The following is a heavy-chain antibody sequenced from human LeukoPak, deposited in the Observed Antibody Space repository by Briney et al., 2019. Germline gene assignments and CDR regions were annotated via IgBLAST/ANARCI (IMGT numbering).Heavy chain of an antibody. CDR3: ARAYGYEYFQY. J-gene: IGHJ1*01. Sequence: ASVKVSCTASGYTFTSHGISWVRQAPGQGLEWMGWINPNTGGANFAQKFQGRVSMTGDKSTRTAYMDLSSLRFDDPAVYYCARAYGYEYFQYWGQGTLVTVSS. V-gene: IGHV1-18*01. CDR1: GYTFTSHG. CDR2: INPNTGGA. D-gene: IGHD4-17*01.